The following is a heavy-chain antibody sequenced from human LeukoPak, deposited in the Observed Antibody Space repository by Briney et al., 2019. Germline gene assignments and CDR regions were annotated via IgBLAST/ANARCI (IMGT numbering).Heavy chain of an antibody. Sequence: PSETLSLTCTVSGGSISSSSYYWGWIRQPPGKGLERIGSIYYSGSTYYNPSLKSRVTISVDTSKNQFSLKLSSVTAADTAVYYCARDAITMVRGVMPYWGQGTLVTVSS. V-gene: IGHV4-39*07. CDR2: IYYSGST. CDR1: GGSISSSSYY. J-gene: IGHJ4*02. D-gene: IGHD3-10*01. CDR3: ARDAITMVRGVMPY.